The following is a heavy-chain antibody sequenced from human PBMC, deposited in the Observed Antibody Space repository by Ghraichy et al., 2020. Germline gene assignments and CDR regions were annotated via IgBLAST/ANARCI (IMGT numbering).Heavy chain of an antibody. Sequence: ESLNISCTVSGGSISSYYWSWIRQPPGKGLEWIGYIYYSGSTNYNPSLKSRVTISVDTSKNQFSLKLSSVTAADTAVYYCARLGTYYDFWSGYGMDVWGQGTTVTVSS. CDR1: GGSISSYY. D-gene: IGHD3-3*01. J-gene: IGHJ6*02. CDR2: IYYSGST. V-gene: IGHV4-59*08. CDR3: ARLGTYYDFWSGYGMDV.